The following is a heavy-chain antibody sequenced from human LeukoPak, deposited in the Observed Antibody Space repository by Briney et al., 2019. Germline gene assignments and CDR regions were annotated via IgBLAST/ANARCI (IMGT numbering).Heavy chain of an antibody. CDR2: IYYSGNT. Sequence: PSETLSLTCTVSGGSISSSSYYWGWIRQPPGKGLEWIGSIYYSGNTNYNPSLKSRVTISVDTSKNQFSLKLSSVTAADTAVYYCARHPHGGRDRYSSSWYWGQGTLVTVSS. V-gene: IGHV4-39*01. CDR3: ARHPHGGRDRYSSSWY. CDR1: GGSISSSSYY. D-gene: IGHD6-13*01. J-gene: IGHJ4*02.